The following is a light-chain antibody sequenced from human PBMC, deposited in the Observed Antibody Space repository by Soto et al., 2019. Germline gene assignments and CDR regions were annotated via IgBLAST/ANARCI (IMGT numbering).Light chain of an antibody. CDR1: SSDIGGYNY. Sequence: QSALTQPPSASGSPGQSVAISCTGTSSDIGGYNYVSCYQQHPGKATKLIIYEVSKRPSGVPDRFSGSKSGNTASLTVSGLQAEDEADYYCCSYAASVGFGGGTKVTVL. CDR2: EVS. CDR3: CSYAASVG. J-gene: IGLJ2*01. V-gene: IGLV2-8*01.